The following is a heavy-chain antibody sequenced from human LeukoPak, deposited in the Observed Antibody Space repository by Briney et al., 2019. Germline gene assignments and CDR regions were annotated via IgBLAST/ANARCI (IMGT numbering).Heavy chain of an antibody. CDR3: VKRPGTTFRYFDL. V-gene: IGHV3-23*01. Sequence: GGSLRLSCAASGFSFGSNAMSWVRQAPGEGLEWVSIIGAGGGPTYYADSVKGRFTISRDNSRNTLYLQMSSLRAEDTAVYYCVKRPGTTFRYFDLWGRGTLVTVSS. D-gene: IGHD1-7*01. CDR1: GFSFGSNA. J-gene: IGHJ2*01. CDR2: IGAGGGPT.